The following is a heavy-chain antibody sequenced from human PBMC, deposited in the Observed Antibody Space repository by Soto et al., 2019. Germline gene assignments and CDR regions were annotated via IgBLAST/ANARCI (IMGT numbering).Heavy chain of an antibody. CDR2: IKQDESEK. CDR1: GFAFSDYW. CDR3: ARRNYFERSFAY. J-gene: IGHJ4*02. Sequence: GXLRLSCAASGFAFSDYWMSWVRQAPGQALDWVATIKQDESEKYYVDSVKGRFTVSRDNAKNSLYLQMNSLRVDDTAVYYCARRNYFERSFAYWGREALVTV. D-gene: IGHD3-9*01. V-gene: IGHV3-7*03.